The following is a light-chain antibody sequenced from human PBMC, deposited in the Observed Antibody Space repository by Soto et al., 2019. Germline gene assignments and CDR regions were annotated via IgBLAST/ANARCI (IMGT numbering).Light chain of an antibody. CDR2: EVS. Sequence: QSALTQPPSASGSPGQSVTISCTGTSSGVGGYNYVSWYQQHPGKAPKLMIYEVSKRPSGVPDRFSGSKSGNTASLTVSGLQSEDEADYYCSSYAGSNKGSVFGTGTKLTVL. J-gene: IGLJ1*01. V-gene: IGLV2-8*01. CDR1: SSGVGGYNY. CDR3: SSYAGSNKGSV.